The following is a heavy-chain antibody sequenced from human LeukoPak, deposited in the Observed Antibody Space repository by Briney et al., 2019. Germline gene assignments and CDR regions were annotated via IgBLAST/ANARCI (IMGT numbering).Heavy chain of an antibody. V-gene: IGHV4-4*07. CDR3: ARVGSYDILTGYYYFDY. CDR2: IYTSGST. J-gene: IGHJ4*02. D-gene: IGHD3-9*01. Sequence: PSETLSLTCTVSGGSISSYYWSWIRQPAGKGVEWIGRIYTSGSTNYNPSLKSRVTMSVDTSKNQFSLKLSSVTAADTAVYYCARVGSYDILTGYYYFDYWGQGTLVTVSS. CDR1: GGSISSYY.